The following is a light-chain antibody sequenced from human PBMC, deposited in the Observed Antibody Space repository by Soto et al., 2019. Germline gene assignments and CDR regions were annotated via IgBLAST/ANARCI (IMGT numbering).Light chain of an antibody. CDR2: WAS. V-gene: IGKV1-27*01. CDR1: QGISNY. Sequence: EIQGNQSPSSLSASVGERVPIPCRASQGISNYLAWYQQKPGKVPKLLIYWASTRESGVPDRFSGSGSWTDFTLTISSLQAEDVTVDYCQQYYSTPRPFGQGTKVDI. J-gene: IGKJ1*01. CDR3: QQYYSTPRP.